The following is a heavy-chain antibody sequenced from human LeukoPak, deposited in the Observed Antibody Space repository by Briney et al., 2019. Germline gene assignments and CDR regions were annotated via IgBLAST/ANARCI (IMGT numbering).Heavy chain of an antibody. J-gene: IGHJ6*02. CDR2: ISGSGGST. CDR1: GFTFSSNA. CDR3: AKLLNVVTAPYYFYYGMDV. Sequence: GGSLRLSCAASGFTFSSNAMSWVRQAPGQGLEWVSAISGSGGSTYYADSVKGRFTISRDNSKNTLYLQMNSLRAEDTAVYYRAKLLNVVTAPYYFYYGMDVWGQGTTVTVSS. D-gene: IGHD2-21*02. V-gene: IGHV3-23*01.